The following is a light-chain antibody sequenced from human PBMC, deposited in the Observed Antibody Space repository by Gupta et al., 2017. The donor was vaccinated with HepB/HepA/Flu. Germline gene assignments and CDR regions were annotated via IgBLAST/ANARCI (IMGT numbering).Light chain of an antibody. Sequence: QTLLTQPPSASGTPGQRVAISCSASISNIGNNYVYWYQHLPGTTPKLLIYRNNQRASGVPDRFSVSKSDTSASLAISGLRSEDEADYYCAAWDDSLSGMLFGGGTKLTVL. J-gene: IGLJ2*01. CDR2: RNN. V-gene: IGLV1-47*01. CDR1: ISNIGNNY. CDR3: AAWDDSLSGML.